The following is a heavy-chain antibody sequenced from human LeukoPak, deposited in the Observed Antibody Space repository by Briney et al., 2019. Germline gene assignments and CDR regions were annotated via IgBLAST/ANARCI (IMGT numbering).Heavy chain of an antibody. CDR2: INHSGST. D-gene: IGHD1-26*01. J-gene: IGHJ4*02. Sequence: SETLSLTCAVSGGSFSGYYWSWIRQPPGKGLEWIGEINHSGSTNYNPSLKSRVTISVDTSRNQFSLKLSSVTAADTAVYYCARGPRTELRGVDFDYWGRGTLVTVSS. CDR3: ARGPRTELRGVDFDY. CDR1: GGSFSGYY. V-gene: IGHV4-34*01.